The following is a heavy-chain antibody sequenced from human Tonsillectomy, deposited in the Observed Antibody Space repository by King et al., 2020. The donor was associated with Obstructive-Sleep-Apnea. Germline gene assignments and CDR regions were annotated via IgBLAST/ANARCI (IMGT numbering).Heavy chain of an antibody. CDR2: INHSGST. CDR3: ARSRDPYSSGYPYPFGY. Sequence: VQLQQWGAGLLKPSETLSLTCAVYGGSFSGYYWSWIRQPPGKGLEWIWEINHSGSTNYNPSLKSRVTISVDTSKNQFSLKLSSVTAADTALYYCARSRDPYSSGYPYPFGYWGQGTLVTVSS. J-gene: IGHJ4*02. V-gene: IGHV4-34*01. CDR1: GGSFSGYY. D-gene: IGHD3-22*01.